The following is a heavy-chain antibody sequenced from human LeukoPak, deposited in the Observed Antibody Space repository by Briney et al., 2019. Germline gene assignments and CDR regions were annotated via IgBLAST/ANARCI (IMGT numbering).Heavy chain of an antibody. CDR3: ARNTVSEAGDY. Sequence: GGSLRLSCAASGFPLSSSWMSWVRQAPGKGLEWVANIKEDGSEENYVGSVKGRFTISRDNAKNSLYLHMKSLRAEDTAVYYCARNTVSEAGDYWGQGTLVTVSS. J-gene: IGHJ4*02. D-gene: IGHD4-17*01. CDR2: IKEDGSEE. CDR1: GFPLSSSW. V-gene: IGHV3-7*01.